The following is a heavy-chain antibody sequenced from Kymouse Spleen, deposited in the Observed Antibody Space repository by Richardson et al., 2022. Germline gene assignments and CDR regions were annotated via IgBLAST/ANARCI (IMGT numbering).Heavy chain of an antibody. V-gene: IGHV3-33*01. CDR1: GFTFSSYG. J-gene: IGHJ3*02. D-gene: IGHD6-19*01. CDR3: ARSHSSGWPPDAFDI. Sequence: QVQLVESGGGVVQPGRSLRLSCAASGFTFSSYGMHWVRQAPGKGLEWVAVIWYDGSNKYYADSVKGRFTISRDNSKNTLYLQMNSLRAEDTAVYYCARSHSSGWPPDAFDIWGQGTMVTVSS. CDR2: IWYDGSNK.